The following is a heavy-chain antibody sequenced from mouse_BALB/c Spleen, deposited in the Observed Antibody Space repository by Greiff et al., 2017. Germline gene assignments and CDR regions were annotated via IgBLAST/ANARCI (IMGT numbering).Heavy chain of an antibody. V-gene: IGHV5-6-5*01. D-gene: IGHD2-4*01. Sequence: EVQGVESGGGLVKPGGSLKLSCAASGFTFSSYAMSWVRQTPEKRLEWVASISSGGSTYYPDSVKGRFTISRDNARNILYLQMSSLRSEDTAMYYCARAGDYDLGYFDYWGQGTTLTVSS. CDR1: GFTFSSYA. J-gene: IGHJ2*01. CDR2: ISSGGST. CDR3: ARAGDYDLGYFDY.